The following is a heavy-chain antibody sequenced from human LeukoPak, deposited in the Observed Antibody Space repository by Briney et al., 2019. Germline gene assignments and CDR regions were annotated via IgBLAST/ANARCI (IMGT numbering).Heavy chain of an antibody. CDR1: GFTFSSYA. Sequence: GGSLRLSCAASGFTFSSYAMNWVRQAPGKGLEWVSSITSSGAYIFYADSMKGRFTISRDNAKNSLYLQMNSLRADDTAVYYCARGPKSLVTKLGSHSDYWGQGTLVTVSS. CDR3: ARGPKSLVTKLGSHSDY. J-gene: IGHJ4*02. CDR2: ITSSGAYI. D-gene: IGHD4-17*01. V-gene: IGHV3-21*01.